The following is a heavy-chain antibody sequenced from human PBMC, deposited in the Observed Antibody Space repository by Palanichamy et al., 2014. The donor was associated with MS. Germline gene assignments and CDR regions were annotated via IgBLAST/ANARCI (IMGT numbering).Heavy chain of an antibody. D-gene: IGHD6-13*01. J-gene: IGHJ4*02. CDR1: GFTFSSYE. Sequence: EVQLVESGGGLVQPGGSLRLSCAASGFTFSSYEMNWVRQAPGKGLEWVSYISSSGSTIYYADSVKGRFTISRDNAKNSLYLQMNSLRAEDTAVYYCARDPHGIAAAGTSGYWGQGTLVTVSS. V-gene: IGHV3-48*03. CDR3: ARDPHGIAAAGTSGY. CDR2: ISSSGSTI.